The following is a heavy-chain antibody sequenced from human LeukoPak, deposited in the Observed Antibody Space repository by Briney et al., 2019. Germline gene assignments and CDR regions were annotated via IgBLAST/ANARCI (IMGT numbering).Heavy chain of an antibody. D-gene: IGHD6-13*01. CDR3: ARVRVGSSWFDY. CDR2: INGSGGST. CDR1: GFTFSSYA. J-gene: IGHJ4*02. V-gene: IGHV3-23*01. Sequence: GGSLRLSCAASGFTFSSYAMSWVRQAPGKGLEWVSAINGSGGSTYYADSVKGRFTISRDNAKNSLYLQMNSLRAEDTAVYYCARVRVGSSWFDYWGQGTLVTVSS.